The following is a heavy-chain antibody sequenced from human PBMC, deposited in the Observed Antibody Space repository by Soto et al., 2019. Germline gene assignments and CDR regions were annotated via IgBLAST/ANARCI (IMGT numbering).Heavy chain of an antibody. CDR1: GFTFDDYA. D-gene: IGHD3-3*01. V-gene: IGHV3-9*01. J-gene: IGHJ4*02. CDR3: AKDLARTYDFWSGYGLH. Sequence: GGSLRLSCAASGFTFDDYAMHWVRQAPGKGLEWVSGISWNSGSIGYADSVKGRFTISRDNAKNSLYLQMNSLRAEDTALYYCAKDLARTYDFWSGYGLHWGQGTLVTVSS. CDR2: ISWNSGSI.